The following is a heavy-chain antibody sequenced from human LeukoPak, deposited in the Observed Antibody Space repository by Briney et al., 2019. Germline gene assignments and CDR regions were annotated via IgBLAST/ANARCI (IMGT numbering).Heavy chain of an antibody. Sequence: SVKVSCTASGGTFSSYAISWVRQAPGQGLEWMGRIIPIFGTANYAQKFQGRVTITTDESTSTAYMELSSLRSEDTAVYYCARDRPTYYYDSSGSANAFDIWGQGTMVTVSS. CDR1: GGTFSSYA. D-gene: IGHD3-22*01. J-gene: IGHJ3*02. V-gene: IGHV1-69*05. CDR3: ARDRPTYYYDSSGSANAFDI. CDR2: IIPIFGTA.